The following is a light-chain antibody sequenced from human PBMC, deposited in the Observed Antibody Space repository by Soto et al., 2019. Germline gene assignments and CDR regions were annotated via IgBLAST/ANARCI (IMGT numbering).Light chain of an antibody. Sequence: DIQMTQSPSSLSASVGDRVTITCRASPSISSYLNWYQQKPGKAPKLLIYAASSLQSGVPSRFSGIGSGTYFTLTISSLQPEDFATYYCQHSYSTPRTFGKGPKVEIK. CDR3: QHSYSTPRT. CDR1: PSISSY. J-gene: IGKJ1*01. CDR2: AAS. V-gene: IGKV1-39*01.